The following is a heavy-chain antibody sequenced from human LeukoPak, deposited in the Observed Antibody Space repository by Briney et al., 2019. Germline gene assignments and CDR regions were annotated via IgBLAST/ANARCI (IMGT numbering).Heavy chain of an antibody. D-gene: IGHD1-26*01. J-gene: IGHJ4*02. CDR1: GFTFSRYW. CDR2: IKSDGSST. CDR3: VRDNRSYNFDY. V-gene: IGHV3-74*01. Sequence: GGSLRLSCAASGFTFSRYWMHWVRQAPGKGLVWVSCIKSDGSSTSIADSAKGRFTISRDNVKNTVYLQMNSLRAEDTAVYYCVRDNRSYNFDYWGQGTLVTVSS.